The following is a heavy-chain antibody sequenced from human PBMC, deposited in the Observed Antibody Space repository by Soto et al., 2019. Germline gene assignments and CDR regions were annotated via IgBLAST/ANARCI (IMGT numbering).Heavy chain of an antibody. J-gene: IGHJ5*02. Sequence: QVQLVDSGGGVVQPGRALRLSCVASGFTFRSYAMYWVRQAPGKGLEWMALISYDGTNKYYADSVKGRFTISRDNSKNTLYLQMNSLRVEDTAVYYCARDGGTWDMYNWFDPWGQGTLVTVSS. CDR2: ISYDGTNK. CDR3: ARDGGTWDMYNWFDP. D-gene: IGHD3-16*01. V-gene: IGHV3-30-3*01. CDR1: GFTFRSYA.